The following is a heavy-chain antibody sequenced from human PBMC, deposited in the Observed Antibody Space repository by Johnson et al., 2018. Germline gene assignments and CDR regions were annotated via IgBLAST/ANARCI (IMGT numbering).Heavy chain of an antibody. CDR3: ARPGTDYGDYRQSNYYYYGRDV. CDR2: MSFDGSHK. V-gene: IGHV3-30*04. CDR1: GFTFSTYA. J-gene: IGHJ6*02. D-gene: IGHD4-17*01. Sequence: QVQLVESGGGVVQPGRSLRLSCAVSGFTFSTYAIHWVRQTPGKGLEWVAVMSFDGSHKDYADSVKGRFTISRDNSKNTLYLQINSLKTEDTAVYYCARPGTDYGDYRQSNYYYYGRDVWGQGTTVTVSS.